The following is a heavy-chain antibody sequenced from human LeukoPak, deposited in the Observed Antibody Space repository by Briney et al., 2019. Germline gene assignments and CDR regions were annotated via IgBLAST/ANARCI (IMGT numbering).Heavy chain of an antibody. CDR3: AKDLSSAC. D-gene: IGHD2/OR15-2a*01. CDR1: GFTISSNA. V-gene: IGHV3-23*01. CDR2: ISGSGGGT. Sequence: GGSLRLSCAASGFTISSNAMSWDRQAPGKGLEWVSGISGSGGGTYYADSVKGRFTISRDDSKSTLYLQMNSLRAEDTAVYYCAKDLSSACWGQGTLVTVSS. J-gene: IGHJ4*02.